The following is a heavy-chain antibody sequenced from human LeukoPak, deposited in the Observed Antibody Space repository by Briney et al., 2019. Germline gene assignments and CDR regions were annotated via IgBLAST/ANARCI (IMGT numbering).Heavy chain of an antibody. V-gene: IGHV3-21*01. CDR2: IGSSSSYI. CDR1: GFTFSSYS. D-gene: IGHD3-9*01. Sequence: GGSLRLSCAASGFTFSSYSMNWVRQAPGKGLEWVSSIGSSSSYIYYADSVKGRFTISRDNAKNSLYLQMNSLRAEDTAVYYCARDTYYDILTGPSRLDVWGRGITVTVSS. CDR3: ARDTYYDILTGPSRLDV. J-gene: IGHJ6*04.